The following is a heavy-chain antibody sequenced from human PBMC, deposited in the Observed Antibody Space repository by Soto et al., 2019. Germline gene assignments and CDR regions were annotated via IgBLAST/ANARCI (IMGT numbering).Heavy chain of an antibody. J-gene: IGHJ5*02. CDR1: GFTFSSHD. V-gene: IGHV3-13*01. CDR3: ARGGIKGVSWNWFDT. D-gene: IGHD3-10*01. Sequence: GGSQRLSCAASGFTFSSHDMHWVRQVTGKGLEWVSGIDSAGDAKYPASVKGRFTISRENDKNSLHLQMNSLTAGDTAVYYCARGGIKGVSWNWFDTWGQGTLVTVSS. CDR2: IDSAGDA.